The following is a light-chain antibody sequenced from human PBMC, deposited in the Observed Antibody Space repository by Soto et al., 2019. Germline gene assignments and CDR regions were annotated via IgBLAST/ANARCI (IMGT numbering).Light chain of an antibody. V-gene: IGKV1-39*01. Sequence: DIRMTQSPSSLSASVGDRVTITCRASQTISSYLNWYQQKPGKAPQLLIYAASTLQSGVPSRFSGSGSGTDFILTISSLQREDFATYYCQQSYDTVAFGGGTKVEIK. CDR1: QTISSY. J-gene: IGKJ4*01. CDR2: AAS. CDR3: QQSYDTVA.